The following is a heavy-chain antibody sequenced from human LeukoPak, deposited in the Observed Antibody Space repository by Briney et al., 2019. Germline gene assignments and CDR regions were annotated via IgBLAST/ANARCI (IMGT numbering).Heavy chain of an antibody. CDR1: GDSISSTDYF. D-gene: IGHD4-23*01. CDR3: ARKGTVVTPGFDS. Sequence: SETLSLTCTVSGDSISSTDYFWSWIRQHPGKGLEWIGYFFYSGTTYYNPSLKSRVTISVDTSKSQFPLKVSSVTAADTAVYYCARKGTVVTPGFDSWGQGILVTVSS. J-gene: IGHJ4*02. CDR2: FFYSGTT. V-gene: IGHV4-31*03.